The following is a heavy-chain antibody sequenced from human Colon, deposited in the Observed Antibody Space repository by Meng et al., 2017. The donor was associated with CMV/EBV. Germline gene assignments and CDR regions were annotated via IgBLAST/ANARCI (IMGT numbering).Heavy chain of an antibody. V-gene: IGHV4-34*01. CDR1: SESLSGYV. J-gene: IGHJ4*02. Sequence: CAVYSESLSGYVRRWARKPPGRGPRMIREVNRSEIANYNPSLNSRVTMSVDSFRNQCSLKLNSVTAADTVVYFCARRVGSGKYYFDYWSQGSLVTVSS. CDR3: ARRVGSGKYYFDY. CDR2: VNRSEIA. D-gene: IGHD3-16*01.